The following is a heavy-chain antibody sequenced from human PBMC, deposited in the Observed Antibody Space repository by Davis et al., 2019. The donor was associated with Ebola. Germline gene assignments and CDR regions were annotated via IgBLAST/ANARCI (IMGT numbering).Heavy chain of an antibody. Sequence: GESLKISCAASGFTFSSYAMSWVRQAPGKGLEWVSAISGSGGSTYYADSVKGRFTISRDNSKNTLYLQMNSLRAEDTAVYYCAREGKYCSGGSCYSGTDYWGQGTLVTVSS. D-gene: IGHD2-15*01. CDR1: GFTFSSYA. J-gene: IGHJ4*02. CDR3: AREGKYCSGGSCYSGTDY. CDR2: ISGSGGST. V-gene: IGHV3-23*01.